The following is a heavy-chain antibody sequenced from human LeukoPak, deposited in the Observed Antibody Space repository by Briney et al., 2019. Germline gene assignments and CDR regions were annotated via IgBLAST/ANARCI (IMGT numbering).Heavy chain of an antibody. CDR2: IYHSGST. Sequence: SETLSLTCTVSGGSISSGGYYWSWIRQPPGKGLEWIGYIYHSGSTYYNPSLKSRVTISVDTSKNQFSLKLSSVTAADTAVYYCARDPGNRAAGTMVWYFDLWGRGTLVTVSS. D-gene: IGHD6-13*01. J-gene: IGHJ2*01. V-gene: IGHV4-30-2*01. CDR1: GGSISSGGYY. CDR3: ARDPGNRAAGTMVWYFDL.